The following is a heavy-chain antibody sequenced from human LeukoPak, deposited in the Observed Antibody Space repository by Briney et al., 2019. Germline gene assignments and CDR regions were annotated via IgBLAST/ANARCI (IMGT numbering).Heavy chain of an antibody. CDR1: GFTFSSYA. CDR2: ISYDGSNK. V-gene: IGHV3-30*04. Sequence: GRSLRLSCAASGFTFSSYAMHWVRQAPGKGLEWVAVISYDGSNKYYADSVKGRFTISGDNSKNTLYLQMNSLRAEDTAVYYCARDLERVFDYWGQGTLVTVSS. D-gene: IGHD1-1*01. CDR3: ARDLERVFDY. J-gene: IGHJ4*02.